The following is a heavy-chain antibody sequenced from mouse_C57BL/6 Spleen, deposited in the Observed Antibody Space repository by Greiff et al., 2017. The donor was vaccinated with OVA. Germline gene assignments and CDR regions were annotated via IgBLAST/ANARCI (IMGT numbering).Heavy chain of an antibody. Sequence: QVQLQQSGAELVKPGASVKISCKASGYAFSSYWMNWVKQRPGKGLEWIGQIYPGGGGTNYNGKFKGKATLTADKSSSTAYMQLSSLTSEDSAVYFGARGYYGSSYGVWFAYWGQGTLVTVSA. V-gene: IGHV1-80*01. CDR3: ARGYYGSSYGVWFAY. J-gene: IGHJ3*01. CDR2: IYPGGGGT. D-gene: IGHD1-1*01. CDR1: GYAFSSYW.